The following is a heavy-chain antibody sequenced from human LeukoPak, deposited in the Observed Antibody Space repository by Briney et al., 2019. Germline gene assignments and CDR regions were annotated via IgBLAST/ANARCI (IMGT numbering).Heavy chain of an antibody. CDR3: ARDSDAFDI. CDR2: IYYSGST. V-gene: IGHV4-59*01. J-gene: IGHJ3*02. Sequence: SETLSLTCAVYGASFSGYYWTWIRQPPGKGLEWIGYIYYSGSTNYNPSLKSRVTISVDTSKNQFSLKLSSVTAADTAVYYCARDSDAFDIWGQGTMVTVSS. CDR1: GASFSGYY.